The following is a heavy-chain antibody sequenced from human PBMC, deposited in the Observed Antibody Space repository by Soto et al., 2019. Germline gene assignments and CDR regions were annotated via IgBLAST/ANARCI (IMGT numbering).Heavy chain of an antibody. D-gene: IGHD3-10*01. J-gene: IGHJ6*02. CDR1: GGSVSSGSYY. Sequence: SETLSLTCTVSGGSVSSGSYYWCWIRQPPGKGLEWIGYIYYSGSTNYNPSLKSRVTISVDTSKNQFSLKLSSVTAADTAVYYCARDRYYGSGSYTGYYYGMDVWGQGXAVTVS. CDR3: ARDRYYGSGSYTGYYYGMDV. V-gene: IGHV4-61*01. CDR2: IYYSGST.